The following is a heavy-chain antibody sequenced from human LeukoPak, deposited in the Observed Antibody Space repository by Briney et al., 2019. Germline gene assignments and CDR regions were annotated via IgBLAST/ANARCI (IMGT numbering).Heavy chain of an antibody. CDR2: IYYSGGT. V-gene: IGHV4-59*08. CDR1: GGSISSYY. Sequence: SETLSLTCTVSGGSISSYYWSWIRQPPGKGLEWIGYIYYSGGTNYNPSLKSRVTISVDTSKNQFSLKLSSVTAADTAVYYCARLRYSYGFPRGYYYGMDVWGQGTTVTVSS. J-gene: IGHJ6*02. CDR3: ARLRYSYGFPRGYYYGMDV. D-gene: IGHD5-18*01.